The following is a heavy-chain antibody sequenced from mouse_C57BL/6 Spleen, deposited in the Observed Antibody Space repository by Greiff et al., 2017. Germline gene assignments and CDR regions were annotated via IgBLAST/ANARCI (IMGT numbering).Heavy chain of an antibody. V-gene: IGHV1-78*01. CDR1: GYTFTDHT. Sequence: QVQLQQSDAELVKPGASVKISCKVSGYTFTDHTIHWMKQRPEQGLEWIGYIYPRDGSTKYNEKFKGKATLTADKSSSTAYMQLNSLTSEDSAVYFWSLPPGNFDYAMDYWGQATSVTVSS. D-gene: IGHD1-1*01. J-gene: IGHJ4*01. CDR3: SLPPGNFDYAMDY. CDR2: IYPRDGST.